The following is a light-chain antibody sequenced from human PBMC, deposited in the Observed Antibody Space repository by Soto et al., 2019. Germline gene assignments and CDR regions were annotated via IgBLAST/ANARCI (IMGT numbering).Light chain of an antibody. J-gene: IGKJ4*01. Sequence: EVVVTQSPDTLSLSPGERATLSCRASHFVASGYLAWYQQKPGQSPRLLIYGASRRVTGIPDRFRGTGSGTEFTLTISDLEPEDSAVYHCQQYGSAPLSFGGGTKVEI. CDR3: QQYGSAPLS. V-gene: IGKV3-20*01. CDR1: HFVASGY. CDR2: GAS.